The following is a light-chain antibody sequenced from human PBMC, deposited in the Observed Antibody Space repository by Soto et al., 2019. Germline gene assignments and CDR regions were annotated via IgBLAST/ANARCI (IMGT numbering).Light chain of an antibody. V-gene: IGLV2-14*01. CDR1: SSDIGAYNY. CDR3: SSYTSSSTWV. Sequence: QSALTQPASVSGSPGQSITISCIGTSSDIGAYNYVSWYQQHPGKAPKLMIYEVSNRPSGVSDRFSGSRSGNTASLTISGLQAEDESDYYCSSYTSSSTWVFGGGTKLTVL. J-gene: IGLJ3*02. CDR2: EVS.